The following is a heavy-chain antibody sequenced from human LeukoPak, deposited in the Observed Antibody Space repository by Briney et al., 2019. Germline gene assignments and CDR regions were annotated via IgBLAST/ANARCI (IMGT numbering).Heavy chain of an antibody. J-gene: IGHJ4*02. Sequence: PSGTLSLTCAVSGGSISSSNWWSWVRQPPGKGLEWIGEIYHSGSTNYNPSLKSRVTISVDTSKNQFSLKLSSVTAADTAVYYCARESLFMVRGVTHIDYWGQGTLVTVSS. CDR2: IYHSGST. D-gene: IGHD3-10*01. CDR1: GGSISSSNW. CDR3: ARESLFMVRGVTHIDY. V-gene: IGHV4-4*02.